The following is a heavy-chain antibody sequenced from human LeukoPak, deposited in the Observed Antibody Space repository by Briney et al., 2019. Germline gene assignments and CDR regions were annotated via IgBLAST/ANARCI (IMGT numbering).Heavy chain of an antibody. V-gene: IGHV3-23*01. CDR1: GLLFSSYA. J-gene: IGHJ3*01. CDR2: FGLYGGTT. D-gene: IGHD2-2*01. Sequence: GGSLSLSCAASGLLFSSYAMTWVRPAPGKGLEWDSSFGLYGGTTHYADSVKGRFTISRDNSKNTLYLQMTSLRADDTAVYYCVKDSSTTSWYFAFDVWGQGTMVAVSS. CDR3: VKDSSTTSWYFAFDV.